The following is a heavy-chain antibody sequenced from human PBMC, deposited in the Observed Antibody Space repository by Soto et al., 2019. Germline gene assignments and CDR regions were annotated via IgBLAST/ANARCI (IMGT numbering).Heavy chain of an antibody. D-gene: IGHD3-10*01. CDR2: INHSGST. CDR1: GGSFSGYY. Sequence: SETLSLTCAVYGGSFSGYYWSWIRQPPGKGLEWIGEINHSGSTNYNPSLKSRVTISVDTSKNQFSLKLSSVTAADTAVYYCARLNYYGSGQRVYGMDVWGQGTTVTVSS. CDR3: ARLNYYGSGQRVYGMDV. V-gene: IGHV4-34*01. J-gene: IGHJ6*02.